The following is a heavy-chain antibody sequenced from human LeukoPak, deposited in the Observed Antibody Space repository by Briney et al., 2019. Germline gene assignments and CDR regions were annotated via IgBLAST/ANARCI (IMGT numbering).Heavy chain of an antibody. J-gene: IGHJ4*02. CDR3: AKPYYYDSSGYYTPYYFDY. CDR2: ISGSGGST. Sequence: GGSLRLSCAASGFTFSSYAMSWVRQAPGKGLEWVSAISGSGGSTYYADSVKGRFTISRDNSKNTLYLQMNSLRAEDTAVYYCAKPYYYDSSGYYTPYYFDYWGQGTLVTVSS. D-gene: IGHD3-22*01. CDR1: GFTFSSYA. V-gene: IGHV3-23*01.